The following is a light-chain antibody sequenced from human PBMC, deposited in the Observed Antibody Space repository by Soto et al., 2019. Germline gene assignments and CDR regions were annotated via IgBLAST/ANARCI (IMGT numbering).Light chain of an antibody. J-gene: IGLJ2*01. Sequence: QSALTQPASVSGSPGQSITISCTGTSSDVGGYDFVSWYQQHPGKAPKLMIYEVINRPSGVSYRFSGSKSVNTASLTISGRQAEDEADYYCSSYTSSVTLVFGGGTKLTVL. CDR3: SSYTSSVTLV. CDR1: SSDVGGYDF. V-gene: IGLV2-14*01. CDR2: EVI.